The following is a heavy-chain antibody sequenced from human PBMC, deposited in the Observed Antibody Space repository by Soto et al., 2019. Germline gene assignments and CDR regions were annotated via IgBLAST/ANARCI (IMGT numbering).Heavy chain of an antibody. CDR3: VLLASDYGVLDS. V-gene: IGHV3-48*02. J-gene: IGHJ4*02. D-gene: IGHD4-17*01. CDR2: ITSSSSIT. CDR1: GFTFSRYY. Sequence: PGGSLTLSCAASGFTFSRYYRNWVRQAPGKGLEWVSYITSSSSITYYADSVKGRFTISRDNAKNSLYLQLNSLRDEDTAVYYCVLLASDYGVLDSWGQGTLVTVSS.